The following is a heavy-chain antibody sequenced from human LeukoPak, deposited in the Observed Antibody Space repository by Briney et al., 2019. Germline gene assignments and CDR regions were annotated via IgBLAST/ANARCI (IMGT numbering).Heavy chain of an antibody. J-gene: IGHJ6*02. V-gene: IGHV3-13*01. CDR3: ARALMVRGRYYYYYGMDV. CDR1: GFTFSSYD. Sequence: GGSLRLSCAASGFTFSSYDMHWVRQATGKGLEWVSAIGTAGDTYYPGSVKGRFTISRENAKNSLYLQMNSLRAGDTAVYYCARALMVRGRYYYYYGMDVWGQGTTVTVSS. CDR2: IGTAGDT. D-gene: IGHD3-10*01.